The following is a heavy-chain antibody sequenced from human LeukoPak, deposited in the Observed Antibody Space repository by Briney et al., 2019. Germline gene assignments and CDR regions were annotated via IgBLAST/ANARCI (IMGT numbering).Heavy chain of an antibody. CDR2: IYYSGST. D-gene: IGHD2-21*02. CDR3: ARMTPAYCGGDCYPAYFQH. CDR1: GGSICSYY. Sequence: SETLSLTCTVSGGSICSYYWSWIRQPPGKGLEWIGYIYYSGSTNYNPSLKSRVTISVDTSKNQFSLKLSSVTAADTAVYYCARMTPAYCGGDCYPAYFQHWGQGTLVTVSS. V-gene: IGHV4-59*01. J-gene: IGHJ1*01.